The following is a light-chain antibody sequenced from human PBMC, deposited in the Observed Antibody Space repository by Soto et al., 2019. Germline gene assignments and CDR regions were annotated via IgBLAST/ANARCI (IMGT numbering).Light chain of an antibody. Sequence: VSTQSPGTLSLCPGGRATLPCRASQSVSRRLAWYQQRPGQSPRLLISGASMRASGVPDRFSGSGSGTDFTLTISRLEPEDFAVYHCQQYGSSPLITFGQGTLLEI. CDR1: QSVSRR. CDR3: QQYGSSPLIT. J-gene: IGKJ5*01. CDR2: GAS. V-gene: IGKV3-20*01.